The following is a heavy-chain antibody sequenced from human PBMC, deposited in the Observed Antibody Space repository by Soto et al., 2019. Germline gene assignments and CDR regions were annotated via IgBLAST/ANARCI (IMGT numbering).Heavy chain of an antibody. Sequence: GGSLRLSCAASGLTFSSYGMHWVRQAPGKGLEWVAVISYDGSNKYYADSVKGRFTISRDNSKNTLYLQMNSLRAEDTAVYYCASLYYYDSPHHAFDIWGQGTMVTVS. D-gene: IGHD3-22*01. CDR3: ASLYYYDSPHHAFDI. J-gene: IGHJ3*02. V-gene: IGHV3-30*03. CDR2: ISYDGSNK. CDR1: GLTFSSYG.